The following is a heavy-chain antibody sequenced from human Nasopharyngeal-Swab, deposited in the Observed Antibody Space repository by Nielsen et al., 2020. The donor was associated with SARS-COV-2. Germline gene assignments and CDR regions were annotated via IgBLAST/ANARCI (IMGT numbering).Heavy chain of an antibody. CDR3: AREVVGGLVDS. Sequence: SETLSLTCTVSGGSISSGSIRSYYWSWIRQPPGKGLEWIGYFSYTGITNYNPSLKSRVTISVDMSKNQFSLKLSSVAAADTAVYYRAREVVGGLVDSWGQGTLVTVSS. V-gene: IGHV4-61*01. D-gene: IGHD1-26*01. J-gene: IGHJ4*02. CDR1: GGSISSGSIRSYY. CDR2: FSYTGIT.